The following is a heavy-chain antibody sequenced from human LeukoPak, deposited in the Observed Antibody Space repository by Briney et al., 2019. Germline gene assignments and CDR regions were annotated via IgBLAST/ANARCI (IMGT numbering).Heavy chain of an antibody. J-gene: IGHJ4*02. CDR2: IIPIFGTA. CDR1: GGTFSSYA. CDR3: ARSALGVPYFDY. V-gene: IGHV1-69*13. Sequence: GASVKFSCKASGGTFSSYAISWVRQAPGQGLEWMGGIIPIFGTANYAQKFQGRVTITADESTSTAYMELSSLRSEHTAVYYCARSALGVPYFDYWGQGTLVTVSS. D-gene: IGHD3-16*01.